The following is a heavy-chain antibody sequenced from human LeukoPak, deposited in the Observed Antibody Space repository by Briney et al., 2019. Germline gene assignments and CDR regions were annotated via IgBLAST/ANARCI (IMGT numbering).Heavy chain of an antibody. Sequence: GGSLRLSCAASGFTFSSYSMNWVRQAPGKGLEWISSIPTSRTYIHYADSVKGRFTISRDNAKNSFYLQMNRLRAEDTAVYYCARISKGYTYDYLDYCGQGTLVTVSS. CDR1: GFTFSSYS. J-gene: IGHJ4*02. CDR3: ARISKGYTYDYLDY. V-gene: IGHV3-21*01. CDR2: IPTSRTYI. D-gene: IGHD3-16*01.